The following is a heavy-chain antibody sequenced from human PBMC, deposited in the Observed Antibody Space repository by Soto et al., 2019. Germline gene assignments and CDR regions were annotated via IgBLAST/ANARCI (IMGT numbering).Heavy chain of an antibody. V-gene: IGHV1-69*04. CDR2: VIPILGIA. CDR3: ARDRGDGYNNI. D-gene: IGHD5-12*01. CDR1: GGTFSSYT. J-gene: IGHJ3*02. Sequence: SVKVSCKASGGTFSSYTISWVRQAPGQGLEWMGRVIPILGIANYAQKFQGRVTITADKSTSTAYMELSSLRSEDTAVYYCARDRGDGYNNIWGQGTMGTVSS.